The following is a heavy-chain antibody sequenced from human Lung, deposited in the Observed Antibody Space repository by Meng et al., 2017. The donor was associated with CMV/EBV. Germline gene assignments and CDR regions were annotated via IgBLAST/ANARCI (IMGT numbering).Heavy chain of an antibody. Sequence: SXTXSLXCNVSGGSMTPYYWNWIRQTPGKGLEWIGYVYYSGSINYNPSLKSRVTISVDTSKNQFSLKLSSVTAADTAVYYCARELGYCSSTSCYTYYYYGMDVWXQGTXVTVSS. CDR3: ARELGYCSSTSCYTYYYYGMDV. D-gene: IGHD2-2*02. V-gene: IGHV4-59*12. CDR2: VYYSGSI. CDR1: GGSMTPYY. J-gene: IGHJ6*02.